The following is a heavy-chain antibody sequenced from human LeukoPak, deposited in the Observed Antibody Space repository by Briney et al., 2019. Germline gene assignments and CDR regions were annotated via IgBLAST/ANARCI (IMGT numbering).Heavy chain of an antibody. Sequence: PGGSLRLSCAASGFTFSSYSMNWVRQAPGKGLEWVSSISSSSSYIYYADSVKGRFTISRDNAKNSLYLQMNSLRDEDTAVYYCARDTYYYGSGSYSISAEFDYWGQGTLVTVSS. CDR3: ARDTYYYGSGSYSISAEFDY. CDR1: GFTFSSYS. V-gene: IGHV3-21*01. CDR2: ISSSSSYI. J-gene: IGHJ4*02. D-gene: IGHD3-10*01.